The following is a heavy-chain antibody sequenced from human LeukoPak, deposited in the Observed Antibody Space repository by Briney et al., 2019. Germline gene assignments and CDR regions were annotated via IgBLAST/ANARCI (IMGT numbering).Heavy chain of an antibody. D-gene: IGHD5-24*01. CDR1: GYTFTSYG. J-gene: IGHJ5*02. Sequence: ASVKVSCKASGYTFTSYGINWVRQAPGQGLEWMGWISAYNGNTNYAQKLQGRVTMTTDTSTSTAYMELGSLRSDDTTVYYCARDSDGERVSWFDPWGQGTLVTVSS. CDR2: ISAYNGNT. V-gene: IGHV1-18*04. CDR3: ARDSDGERVSWFDP.